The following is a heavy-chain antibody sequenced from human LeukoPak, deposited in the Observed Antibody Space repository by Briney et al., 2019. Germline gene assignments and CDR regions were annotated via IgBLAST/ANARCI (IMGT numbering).Heavy chain of an antibody. CDR1: GGSISSGGYY. CDR3: ARDRRYSYGYRGRIVDWFDP. D-gene: IGHD5-18*01. V-gene: IGHV4-30-4*08. CDR2: IYYSGST. J-gene: IGHJ5*02. Sequence: SQTLSLTCTVSGGSISSGGYYWSRIRQHPGKGLEWIGYIYYSGSTYYNPSLKSRVTISVDTSKNQFSLKLSSVTAADTAVYYCARDRRYSYGYRGRIVDWFDPWGQGTLVTVSS.